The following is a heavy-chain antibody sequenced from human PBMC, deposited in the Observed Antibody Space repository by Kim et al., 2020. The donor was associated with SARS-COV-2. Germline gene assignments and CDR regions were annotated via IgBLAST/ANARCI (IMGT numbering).Heavy chain of an antibody. J-gene: IGHJ4*02. Sequence: GGSLRLSCAASGFTFDDYAMHWVRQAPGKGLEWVSGISWNSGSIGYADSVKGRFTISRDNAKNSLYLQMNSLRAEDTALYYCAKDIGPRQRAPPDYWGQG. CDR2: ISWNSGSI. V-gene: IGHV3-9*01. CDR3: AKDIGPRQRAPPDY. D-gene: IGHD6-25*01. CDR1: GFTFDDYA.